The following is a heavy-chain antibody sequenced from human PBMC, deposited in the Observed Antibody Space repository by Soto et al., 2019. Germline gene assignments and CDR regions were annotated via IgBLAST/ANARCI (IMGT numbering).Heavy chain of an antibody. J-gene: IGHJ5*02. CDR2: VYWNDDK. CDR1: GFSLTTSGVG. D-gene: IGHD2-2*01. CDR3: AHHTITPATNWFDP. V-gene: IGHV2-5*01. Sequence: SGPTLVNPTQTLTLTCTFSGFSLTTSGVGVGWIRQPPGKALEWLALVYWNDDKRYSPSLRGRLTITKDTSKNQVVLAMTNMDPVDTATYYCAHHTITPATNWFDPWGLGTLVTVSS.